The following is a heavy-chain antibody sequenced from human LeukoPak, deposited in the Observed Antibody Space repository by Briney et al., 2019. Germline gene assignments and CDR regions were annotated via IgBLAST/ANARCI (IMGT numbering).Heavy chain of an antibody. CDR2: ISYDGSNK. D-gene: IGHD2-2*01. CDR1: GFTFSSYA. V-gene: IGHV3-30-3*01. Sequence: SGRSLRLSCAASGFTFSSYAMHWVRQAPGKGLEWVAVISYDGSNKYYADSVKGRFTISRDNSKNTLYLQMNSLRPEDTAVYYCARGYCTSTSCSPLSPWGQGTLVTVSS. CDR3: ARGYCTSTSCSPLSP. J-gene: IGHJ5*02.